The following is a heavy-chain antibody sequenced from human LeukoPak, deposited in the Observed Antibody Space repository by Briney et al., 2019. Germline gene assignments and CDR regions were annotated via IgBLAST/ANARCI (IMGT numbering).Heavy chain of an antibody. D-gene: IGHD1-26*01. CDR3: ARVRGSYFFDF. CDR2: ISSNGGST. V-gene: IGHV3-64*01. CDR1: GFTFSSYA. Sequence: GGSLRLSCAASGFTFSSYAMYWVRQAPGKGLEYVSSISSNGGSTYYANSVKGRFTISRDNSKNTLSLQMGSLRPAGMAVYYCARVRGSYFFDFWGQGTLVTVSS. J-gene: IGHJ4*02.